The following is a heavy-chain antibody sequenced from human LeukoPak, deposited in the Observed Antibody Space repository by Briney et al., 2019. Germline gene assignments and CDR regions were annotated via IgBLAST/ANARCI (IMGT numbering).Heavy chain of an antibody. Sequence: SVKVSCKASGGTFSSYAISWVRRAPGQGLEWMGRIIPIFGIANYAQKFQGRVTITADKSTSTAYMELSSLRSEDTAVYYCARGPMATIGSGDYWGQGTLVTVPS. CDR2: IIPIFGIA. CDR1: GGTFSSYA. J-gene: IGHJ4*02. V-gene: IGHV1-69*04. CDR3: ARGPMATIGSGDY. D-gene: IGHD5-24*01.